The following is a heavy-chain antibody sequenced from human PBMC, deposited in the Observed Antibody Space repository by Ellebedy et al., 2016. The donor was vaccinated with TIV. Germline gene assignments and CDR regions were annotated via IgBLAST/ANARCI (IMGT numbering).Heavy chain of an antibody. CDR3: AVSQYSPGFDR. V-gene: IGHV3-74*01. D-gene: IGHD2-15*01. J-gene: IGHJ4*01. Sequence: GESLKISCAASGFTFTSYWMHWVRQAPGKGLVWVSHINGDGSSADYADAVQGRFPISRDNAKKTHFLQINSLRAEDTGMYYCAVSQYSPGFDRWGQGTVVTVSS. CDR1: GFTFTSYW. CDR2: INGDGSSA.